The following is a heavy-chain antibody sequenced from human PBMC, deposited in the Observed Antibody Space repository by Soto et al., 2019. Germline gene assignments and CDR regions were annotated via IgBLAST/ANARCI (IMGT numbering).Heavy chain of an antibody. J-gene: IGHJ6*02. CDR2: INHSGST. Sequence: QVQLQQWGGGLLKPSETLSLTCAVYGGSLSGYSWSWIRQTPGKGLEWIGEINHSGSTNYNPSLQSRVTIAVDMSNNQSPLKLNSVTAADTAVYYCALVAAIRDNYGTDVWGQGITVTVSS. D-gene: IGHD2-15*01. V-gene: IGHV4-34*01. CDR3: ALVAAIRDNYGTDV. CDR1: GGSLSGYS.